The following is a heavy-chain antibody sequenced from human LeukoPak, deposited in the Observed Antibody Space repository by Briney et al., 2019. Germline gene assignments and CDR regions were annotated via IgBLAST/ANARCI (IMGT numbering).Heavy chain of an antibody. D-gene: IGHD4-17*01. CDR2: IKQDGNEK. V-gene: IGHV3-7*01. J-gene: IGHJ4*02. Sequence: GGSLRLSCAASGFTFSSYWMSWVRQAPGKGLEWVANIKQDGNEKYYVDPVKGRFTISRDNAKNSLYLQMNSLRAEDTAVYYCVRMGRYGDYDYWGQGTLVTVSS. CDR3: VRMGRYGDYDY. CDR1: GFTFSSYW.